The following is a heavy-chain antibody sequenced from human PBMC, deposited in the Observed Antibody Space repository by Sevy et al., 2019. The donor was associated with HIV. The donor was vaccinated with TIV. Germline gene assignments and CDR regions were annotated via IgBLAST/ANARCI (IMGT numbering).Heavy chain of an antibody. Sequence: GGSLRLSCAASGFTVSSNYMSWVRQAPGKGLEWVSVIYSGGSTYYADSVKGRFTISRDNSKNTLYLQMNSLRAEDTAVYYCASSGLLWFGELLTRWGQGTLVTVSS. D-gene: IGHD3-10*01. V-gene: IGHV3-66*01. CDR1: GFTVSSNY. CDR3: ASSGLLWFGELLTR. J-gene: IGHJ4*02. CDR2: IYSGGST.